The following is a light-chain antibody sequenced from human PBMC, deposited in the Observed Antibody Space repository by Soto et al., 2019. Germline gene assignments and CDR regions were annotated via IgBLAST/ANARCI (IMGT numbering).Light chain of an antibody. Sequence: QSVLTQPPSASGTPGRTATFSGPETPSNIGNNYVCWYQQLPGAAPKLLIYRNTQRPSGVPDRFSGSKSGTAASLAISGLRSEDEADYFCEAWDDSLSGHVFGTGTKVTVL. V-gene: IGLV1-47*01. CDR3: EAWDDSLSGHV. J-gene: IGLJ1*01. CDR2: RNT. CDR1: PSNIGNNY.